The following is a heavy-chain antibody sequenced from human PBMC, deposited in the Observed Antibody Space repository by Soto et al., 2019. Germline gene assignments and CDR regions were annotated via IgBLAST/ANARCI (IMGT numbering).Heavy chain of an antibody. CDR1: GFSFRDYD. V-gene: IGHV3-30*03. CDR3: VRVEGTAVTT. J-gene: IGHJ5*02. CDR2: ISYNGNDK. D-gene: IGHD6-19*01. Sequence: QVQLVESGGGVVQPGRSQRLSCVVSGFSFRDYDMNWVRQVPGKGLEWVAVISYNGNDKYYADSVKGRFTLSRDTSKNTLYLQMNSLRAEDTAVYYCVRVEGTAVTTWGQGTLVTVSS.